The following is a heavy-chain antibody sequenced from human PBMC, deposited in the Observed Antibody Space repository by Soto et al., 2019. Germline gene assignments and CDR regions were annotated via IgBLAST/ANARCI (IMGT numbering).Heavy chain of an antibody. Sequence: GESLKISCKGSGYSFTSYWIGWVRQMPGKGLERMGIIYPGDSDTRYSPSFQGQVTISADKSISTAYLQWSSLKASDTAMYYCARCGILSVAGLSNWFYPCGKGTLVTVSS. CDR2: IYPGDSDT. CDR3: ARCGILSVAGLSNWFYP. D-gene: IGHD6-19*01. J-gene: IGHJ5*02. CDR1: GYSFTSYW. V-gene: IGHV5-51*01.